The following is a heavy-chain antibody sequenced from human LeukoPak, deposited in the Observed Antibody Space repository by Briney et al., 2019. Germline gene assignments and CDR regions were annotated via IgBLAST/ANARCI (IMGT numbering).Heavy chain of an antibody. J-gene: IGHJ4*02. CDR2: ISGSGGST. CDR3: AKGWHVLLWFGAHQGLDY. V-gene: IGHV3-23*01. Sequence: GGSLRLSCAASGFTFSSYAMSWVRQAPGKGLEWVSAISGSGGSTYYAGSVKGRFTISRDNSKNTLYLQMNSLRAEDTAVYYCAKGWHVLLWFGAHQGLDYWGQGTLVTVSS. CDR1: GFTFSSYA. D-gene: IGHD3-10*01.